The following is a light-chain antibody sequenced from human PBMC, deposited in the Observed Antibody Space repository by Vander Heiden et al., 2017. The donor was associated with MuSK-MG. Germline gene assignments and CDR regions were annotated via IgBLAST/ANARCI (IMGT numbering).Light chain of an antibody. CDR2: RAS. CDR1: QNLLRVSDNKNH. J-gene: IGKJ1*01. V-gene: IGKV4-1*01. CDR3: HQDYSSLPT. Sequence: IVMTQSPDSLAVSLGERATINCRSSQNLLRVSDNKNHLAWFKQKSGQPPELLIYRASTRRSGVPDRVSGSGSGTDFTLTIANFQAEDVAVYYCHQDYSSLPTFGQGTKVEIK.